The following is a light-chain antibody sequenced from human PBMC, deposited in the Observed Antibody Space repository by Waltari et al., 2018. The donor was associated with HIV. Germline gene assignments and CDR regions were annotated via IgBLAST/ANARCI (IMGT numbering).Light chain of an antibody. CDR1: RTVYFNSNNQNY. CDR2: WAS. Sequence: DIVMTQSPDSLPVSLGERATMNCRSSRTVYFNSNNQNYLAWYQQKPGQSPKVLIYWASTRAAGVPGRFSGSGSGTDFNLTISSLQADDVAVYYCQQYYTIESTFGGGTKVESK. J-gene: IGKJ4*01. V-gene: IGKV4-1*01. CDR3: QQYYTIEST.